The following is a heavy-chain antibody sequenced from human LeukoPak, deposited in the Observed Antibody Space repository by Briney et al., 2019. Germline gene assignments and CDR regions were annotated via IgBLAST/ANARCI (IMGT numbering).Heavy chain of an antibody. CDR2: ISAYNGNT. Sequence: ASVKVSCKASGYTFTSYGISWVRQAPGQGLEWMGWISAYNGNTNYAQKLQGRVTMTTDTSTSTAYMELRSLRSDDTAVYYCARLDRGITIFGGPDYWGQGTLVTVSS. J-gene: IGHJ4*02. V-gene: IGHV1-18*01. D-gene: IGHD3-3*01. CDR1: GYTFTSYG. CDR3: ARLDRGITIFGGPDY.